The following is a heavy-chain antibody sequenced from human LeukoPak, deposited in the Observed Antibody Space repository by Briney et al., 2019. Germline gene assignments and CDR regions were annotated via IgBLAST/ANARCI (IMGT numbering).Heavy chain of an antibody. CDR3: ATQSITLVVVISPFDY. D-gene: IGHD3-22*01. CDR1: GLTFSNFP. Sequence: GGSLRLSCAASGLTFSNFPMHWVRQAPGKGLEWVALIQDDGATTNYVDSVRGRFTISRDNSKSTVYLQMNSLKPDDTAVYYCATQSITLVVVISPFDYWGQGTLVTVSS. V-gene: IGHV3-30*02. CDR2: IQDDGATT. J-gene: IGHJ4*02.